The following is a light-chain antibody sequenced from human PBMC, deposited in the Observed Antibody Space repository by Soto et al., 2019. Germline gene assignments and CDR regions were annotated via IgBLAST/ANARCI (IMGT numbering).Light chain of an antibody. CDR1: QSISSW. V-gene: IGKV1-5*03. J-gene: IGKJ1*01. Sequence: DIQMTQSPSTLSASVGDRVTITCRASQSISSWLAWYQQKPGKAPKILIYKASSLESGVPSRFSGSGSETEFTRPISSLQPDDFATYYCQQYNTWWTFGQGTKVAI. CDR3: QQYNTWWT. CDR2: KAS.